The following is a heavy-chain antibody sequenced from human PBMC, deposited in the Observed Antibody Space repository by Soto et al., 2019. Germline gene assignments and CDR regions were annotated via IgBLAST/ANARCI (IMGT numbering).Heavy chain of an antibody. CDR3: VKSYWYLYYFDY. D-gene: IGHD2-8*02. V-gene: IGHV3-64D*08. CDR2: VSNNGVTT. CDR1: GFTFSSYA. J-gene: IGHJ4*02. Sequence: GGSLRLSCSASGFTFSSYAMHWVRQAPGKGLQYISTVSNNGVTTYYADSVKGRFTISRDNSKNTVFLQMSSLRAEDTAVYYCVKSYWYLYYFDYWGQGTLVTVSS.